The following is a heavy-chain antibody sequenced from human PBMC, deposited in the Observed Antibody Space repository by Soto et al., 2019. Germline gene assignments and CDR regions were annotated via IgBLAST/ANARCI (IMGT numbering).Heavy chain of an antibody. CDR2: IANDGGNK. J-gene: IGHJ4*02. V-gene: IGHV3-30-3*01. CDR3: AKEEGDMSWAYDY. D-gene: IGHD2-15*01. CDR1: GFSFYNYA. Sequence: GGSLRLSCAASGFSFYNYAMHWVRQAPGKGLEWVAVIANDGGNKYYAESVKGRFTISRDNSKNTLYLQMNSLRPDDTAVYYCAKEEGDMSWAYDYWGQGTLVTVSS.